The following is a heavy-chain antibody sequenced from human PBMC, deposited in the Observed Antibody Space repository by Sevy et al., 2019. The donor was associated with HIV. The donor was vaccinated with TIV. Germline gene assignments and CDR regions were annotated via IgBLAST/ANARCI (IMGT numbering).Heavy chain of an antibody. V-gene: IGHV3-74*01. Sequence: GGSLRLSCAASGFTFSSHWMFWVRQTPGKGLVWVSHINSHGTITNYAHSVKGRFAISRDNAKNIVYLQVNSLRAEDTAVYYCARGQLLQFLEWPSYAMDVWGQGTMVTVSS. J-gene: IGHJ6*02. CDR1: GFTFSSHW. CDR3: ARGQLLQFLEWPSYAMDV. D-gene: IGHD3-3*01. CDR2: INSHGTIT.